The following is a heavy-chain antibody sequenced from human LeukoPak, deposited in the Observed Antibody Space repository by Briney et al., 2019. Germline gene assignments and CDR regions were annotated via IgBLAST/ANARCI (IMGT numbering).Heavy chain of an antibody. D-gene: IGHD3-22*01. Sequence: ASVKVSCKASGYTFTGYYMHWVRQAPGQGLEWMGRINPNSGGTNYAQKFQGRVTMTRDTSISTAYMELSRLRSDDTAVYYCARGLRYYDSSGYIDYWGQGTLVTVSS. CDR2: INPNSGGT. J-gene: IGHJ4*02. CDR3: ARGLRYYDSSGYIDY. CDR1: GYTFTGYY. V-gene: IGHV1-2*06.